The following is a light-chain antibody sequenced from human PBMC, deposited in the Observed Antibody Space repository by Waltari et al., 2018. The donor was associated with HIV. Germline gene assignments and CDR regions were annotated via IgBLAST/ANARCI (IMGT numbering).Light chain of an antibody. V-gene: IGKV1-39*01. CDR2: AAS. J-gene: IGKJ3*01. CDR1: QSVSNN. CDR3: QQSYSTPLT. Sequence: DIQMTQSPVSLSASVGDRVTITCRASQSVSNNLNWYQQKPGKAPDLLIYAASSLQSGVPSRFSGSGSGTDFTLTINSLHPEDFASYYCQQSYSTPLTFGPGTKVDIK.